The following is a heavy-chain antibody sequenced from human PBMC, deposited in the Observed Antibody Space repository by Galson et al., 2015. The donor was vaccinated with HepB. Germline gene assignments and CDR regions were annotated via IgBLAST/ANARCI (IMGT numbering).Heavy chain of an antibody. Sequence: SLRLSCAASDFTFGSYWMNWVRQAPGKGLEWLAIIKQDGTQKYYVDSVKGRFTISRDNAKKSVFLQMNSLRVEDTAVYYCAKDQIWEFPHFLHYWVQGTLVTVTS. CDR1: DFTFGSYW. V-gene: IGHV3-7*03. CDR2: IKQDGTQK. CDR3: AKDQIWEFPHFLHY. D-gene: IGHD5-18*01. J-gene: IGHJ4*02.